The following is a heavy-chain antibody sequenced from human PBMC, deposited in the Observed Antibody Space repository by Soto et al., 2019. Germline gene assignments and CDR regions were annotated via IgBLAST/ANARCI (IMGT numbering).Heavy chain of an antibody. CDR1: GYSFTSYG. Sequence: QVQLVQSGAEVKKPGASVKVSCKASGYSFTSYGISWVRQAPGQGLEWMGWISAYNGNTNYAQKLQGRVTMTTDTSTSTAYTELRSLRSGDTAVYFCARDNGFGESDVWGQGTTVTVSS. J-gene: IGHJ6*02. V-gene: IGHV1-18*01. CDR2: ISAYNGNT. D-gene: IGHD3-10*01. CDR3: ARDNGFGESDV.